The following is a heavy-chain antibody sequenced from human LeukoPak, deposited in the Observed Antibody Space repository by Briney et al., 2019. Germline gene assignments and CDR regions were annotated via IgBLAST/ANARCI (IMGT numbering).Heavy chain of an antibody. CDR1: GGSISSYY. CDR2: IYYSGST. CDR3: ARRSGSYFSGYYYYGMDV. D-gene: IGHD1-26*01. J-gene: IGHJ6*02. V-gene: IGHV4-59*01. Sequence: PSETLSLTCTVSGGSISSYYWSWIRQPPGKGLEWIGYIYYSGSTNYNPSLKSRVTISVDTSKNQFSLKLSSVTAADTAVYYCARRSGSYFSGYYYYGMDVWGQGTTVTVSS.